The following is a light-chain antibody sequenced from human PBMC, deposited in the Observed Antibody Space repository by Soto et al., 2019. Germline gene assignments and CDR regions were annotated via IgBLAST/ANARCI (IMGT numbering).Light chain of an antibody. J-gene: IGLJ2*01. V-gene: IGLV1-44*01. CDR3: AAWDGSLNHIL. Sequence: QSVLTQPPSASGTPGQRVTISCSGSSSNMGTNTVNWYQQLPRAAPKLLIYRDNQRPSGVPDRFSGSKSGTSASLAITGLQSEDEADYYCAAWDGSLNHILFGGGTKLTVL. CDR1: SSNMGTNT. CDR2: RDN.